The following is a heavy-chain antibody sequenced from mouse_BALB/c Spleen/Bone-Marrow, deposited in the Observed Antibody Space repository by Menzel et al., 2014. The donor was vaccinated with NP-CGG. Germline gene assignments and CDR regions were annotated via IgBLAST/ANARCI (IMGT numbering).Heavy chain of an antibody. J-gene: IGHJ3*01. D-gene: IGHD2-12*01. CDR1: GFSFSNYG. CDR3: AKHTSYIQTEGSFVC. CDR2: ISGDGRYT. Sequence: EVQGVESGGGLVKSGGSLKLSCAASGFSFSNYGMSWLRQTPEKRLEWVATISGDGRYTFYSDSVKGRFTISRDNAKNNLCLHLCALRSEDTPFYFSAKHTSYIQTEGSFVCWGHRTLVTLSP. V-gene: IGHV5-9-2*01.